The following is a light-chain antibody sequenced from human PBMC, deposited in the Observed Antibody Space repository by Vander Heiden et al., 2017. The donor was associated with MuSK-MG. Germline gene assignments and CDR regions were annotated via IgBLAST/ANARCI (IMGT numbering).Light chain of an antibody. Sequence: SYELTQPPSLAVSPGLAAILTCSGDRLENKYGSGSQQRPGQPPVMVMYQDYNRPSGIPERFSGSNSGNTATLTISGTQAMDEADYYCQAWDTNIAVFGGGTKLTVL. J-gene: IGLJ2*01. CDR3: QAWDTNIAV. V-gene: IGLV3-1*01. CDR1: RLENKY. CDR2: QDY.